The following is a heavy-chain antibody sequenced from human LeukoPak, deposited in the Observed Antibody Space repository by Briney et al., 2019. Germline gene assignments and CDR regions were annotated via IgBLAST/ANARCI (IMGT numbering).Heavy chain of an antibody. CDR3: AKDRGIVVVPTLFDY. J-gene: IGHJ4*02. Sequence: PGGSLRLSCAASGFTFSGSTMSWVRQAPGKGLEWVSGISGSGGTTRHADSVKGRFTISRDNSKNTLYLQKNSLRAEDTAVYYCAKDRGIVVVPTLFDYWGQGTLVTVSS. CDR2: ISGSGGTT. CDR1: GFTFSGST. V-gene: IGHV3-23*01. D-gene: IGHD2-2*01.